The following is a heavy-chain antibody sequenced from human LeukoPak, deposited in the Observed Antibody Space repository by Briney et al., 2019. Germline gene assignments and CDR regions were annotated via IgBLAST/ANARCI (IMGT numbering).Heavy chain of an antibody. Sequence: GGSLRLSCAASGFTFSSYSMNWVRQAPGKGLEWVSSISGSGTYKYYAGSVKGRFTISRDNAKNSLFLQMHSLRAEDTAVYYCARGSRGSSTFSYYYYMDVWGKGTTVTVSS. CDR2: ISGSGTYK. CDR1: GFTFSSYS. V-gene: IGHV3-21*01. D-gene: IGHD6-6*01. CDR3: ARGSRGSSTFSYYYYMDV. J-gene: IGHJ6*03.